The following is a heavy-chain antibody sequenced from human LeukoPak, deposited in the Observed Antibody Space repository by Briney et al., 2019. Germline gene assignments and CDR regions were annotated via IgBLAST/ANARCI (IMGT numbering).Heavy chain of an antibody. V-gene: IGHV3-48*01. Sequence: GGSLRLSCAVSGFTVSSNYMSWVRQAPGKGLEWVSYISSSSSTIYYADSVKGRFTISRDNAKNSLYLQMNSLRAEDTAVYYCARGVIAARQDYWGRGTLVTVSS. CDR3: ARGVIAARQDY. CDR2: ISSSSSTI. D-gene: IGHD6-6*01. CDR1: GFTVSSNY. J-gene: IGHJ4*02.